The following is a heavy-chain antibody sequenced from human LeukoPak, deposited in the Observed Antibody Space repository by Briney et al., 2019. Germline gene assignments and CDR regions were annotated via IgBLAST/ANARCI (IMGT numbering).Heavy chain of an antibody. CDR1: GFTFSSYW. D-gene: IGHD6-19*01. Sequence: PGGSLRLSCAASGFTFSSYWMHWVRQAPGKGLVWVSRINSDGSSTSYADSVKGRFTISRDNAKNTLYLQMNSLRAEDTAVYYCARGYSSGWYYYYYYMDVWGKGTTVTVSS. CDR3: ARGYSSGWYYYYYYMDV. V-gene: IGHV3-74*01. J-gene: IGHJ6*03. CDR2: INSDGSST.